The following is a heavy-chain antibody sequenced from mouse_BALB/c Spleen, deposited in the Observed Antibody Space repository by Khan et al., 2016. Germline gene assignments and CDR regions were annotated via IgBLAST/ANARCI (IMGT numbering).Heavy chain of an antibody. CDR3: ARERVTTVVPKSLDF. CDR2: IDPYNGGT. J-gene: IGHJ2*01. Sequence: VQLQQSGPELVKPGASVKVSCKASGYAFTSYNMYWVKQSHGKSLEWIGYIDPYNGGTNYNQKFKGKATLTVDKSSSTAYMHLNSLTSEDCAVYYCARERVTTVVPKSLDFSGQGTTLTVSS. CDR1: GYAFTSYN. D-gene: IGHD1-1*01. V-gene: IGHV1S135*01.